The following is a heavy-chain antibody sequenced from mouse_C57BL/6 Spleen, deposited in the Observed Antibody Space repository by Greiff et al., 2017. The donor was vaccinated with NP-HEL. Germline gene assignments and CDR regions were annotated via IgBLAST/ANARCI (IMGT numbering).Heavy chain of an antibody. D-gene: IGHD2-2*01. CDR2: INPNNGGT. J-gene: IGHJ4*01. Sequence: EVQLQQSGPELVKPGASVKISCKASGYTFTDYYMNWVKQSHGKSLEWIGDINPNNGGTSYNQKFKGKATLTVDKSSSTAYMELRSLTSEDSAVYYCARWGGYDGGPWGYAMDYWGQGTSVTVSS. V-gene: IGHV1-26*01. CDR1: GYTFTDYY. CDR3: ARWGGYDGGPWGYAMDY.